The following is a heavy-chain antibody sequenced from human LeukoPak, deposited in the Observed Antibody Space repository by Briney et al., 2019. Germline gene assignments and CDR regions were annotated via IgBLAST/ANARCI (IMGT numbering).Heavy chain of an antibody. D-gene: IGHD3-16*02. CDR1: GGSFSGYY. J-gene: IGHJ4*02. CDR2: INHSGNT. Sequence: SETLSLTCAVYGGSFSGYYWSWIRQPPGKGLEWIGEINHSGNTNYNPSLKSRVTISVDTSKNQFSLKLSSVTAADTAVYYCAREYDYVWGSYRYRTGGFDYWGQGTLVTVSS. V-gene: IGHV4-34*01. CDR3: AREYDYVWGSYRYRTGGFDY.